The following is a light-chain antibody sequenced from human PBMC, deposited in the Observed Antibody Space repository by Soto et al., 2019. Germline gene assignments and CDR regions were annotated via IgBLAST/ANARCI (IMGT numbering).Light chain of an antibody. Sequence: ALQMTQSPSSLSISVGDRVTITCRASQDIRNNLHWYQQKPGKAPDVLIYAASTLQSGVPSRFSGSGSGTDFTLTISSLQPEDFATYYCLQNYTYPLAFGQGTKLEIK. CDR2: AAS. CDR3: LQNYTYPLA. J-gene: IGKJ1*01. CDR1: QDIRNN. V-gene: IGKV1-6*01.